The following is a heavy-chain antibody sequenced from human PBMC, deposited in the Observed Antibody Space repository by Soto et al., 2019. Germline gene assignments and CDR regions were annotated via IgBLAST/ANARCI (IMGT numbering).Heavy chain of an antibody. V-gene: IGHV4-31*03. CDR1: GGSISSGGYY. CDR2: IYYSGST. CDR3: ARAGYCSGGSCYPAPDYYYGMDV. J-gene: IGHJ6*02. D-gene: IGHD2-15*01. Sequence: PSETLSLTCTVSGGSISSGGYYWSWIRQHPGKGLEWIGYIYYSGSTYYNPSLKSRVTISVDTSKNQFSLKLSSVTAADTAVYYCARAGYCSGGSCYPAPDYYYGMDVWGQGTTVNVAS.